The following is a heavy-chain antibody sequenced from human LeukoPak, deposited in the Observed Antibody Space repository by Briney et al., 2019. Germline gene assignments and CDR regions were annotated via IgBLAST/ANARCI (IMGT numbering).Heavy chain of an antibody. Sequence: SETLSLTCTVSGGSISSYYWSWIRQPPGKGLKWLGYIYYSGRTSYSPSLRSRVTISVDTSKNQFSLKLSSVTAADTAVYYCARETSQKGAHYMDVWGKGTTVTISS. CDR1: GGSISSYY. CDR3: ARETSQKGAHYMDV. V-gene: IGHV4-59*01. J-gene: IGHJ6*03. CDR2: IYYSGRT. D-gene: IGHD3-16*01.